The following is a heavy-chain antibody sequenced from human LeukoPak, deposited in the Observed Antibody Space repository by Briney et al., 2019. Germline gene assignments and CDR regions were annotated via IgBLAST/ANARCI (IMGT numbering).Heavy chain of an antibody. CDR3: ASSYYDYGDFKDDY. Sequence: GGSLRLSCAASGFTFSSYAMHWVRQAPGKGLDWVAVISDDGSNKYYADSVKGRFTISRDNSKNTLYLQMNSLRAEDADVYYCASSYYDYGDFKDDYWGQGTLVTVSS. V-gene: IGHV3-30*04. CDR2: ISDDGSNK. J-gene: IGHJ4*02. D-gene: IGHD4-17*01. CDR1: GFTFSSYA.